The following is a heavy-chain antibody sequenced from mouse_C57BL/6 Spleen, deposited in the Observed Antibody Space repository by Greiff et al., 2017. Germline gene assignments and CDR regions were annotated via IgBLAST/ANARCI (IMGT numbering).Heavy chain of an antibody. CDR3: ARTVVATRGYFDV. J-gene: IGHJ1*03. Sequence: EVKLVESGGGLVKPGGSLKLSCAASGFTFSDYGMHWVRQAPEKGLEWVAYISSGSSTIYYADTVKGRFTISRDNAKNTLFLQMTSLRSEDTAMYYCARTVVATRGYFDVWGTGTTVTVSS. CDR1: GFTFSDYG. V-gene: IGHV5-17*01. D-gene: IGHD1-1*01. CDR2: ISSGSSTI.